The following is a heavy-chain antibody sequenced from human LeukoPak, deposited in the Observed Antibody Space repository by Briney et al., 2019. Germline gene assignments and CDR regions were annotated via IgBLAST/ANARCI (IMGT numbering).Heavy chain of an antibody. D-gene: IGHD2-2*01. CDR3: AREKRGYCSSTSCYRGLGYFDY. CDR2: IYSGGST. CDR1: GFTVSSNY. Sequence: SGGSLRLSCAASGFTVSSNYMSCVRQAPGKGLEWVSVIYSGGSTYYADSVKGRFTISRDNSKNTLYLQMNSLRAEDTAVYYCAREKRGYCSSTSCYRGLGYFDYWGQGTLVTVSS. J-gene: IGHJ4*02. V-gene: IGHV3-53*01.